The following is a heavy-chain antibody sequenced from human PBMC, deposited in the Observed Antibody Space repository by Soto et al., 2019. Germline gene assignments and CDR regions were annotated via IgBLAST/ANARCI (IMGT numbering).Heavy chain of an antibody. CDR1: GYTFTSYG. Sequence: ASVKVSCKASGYTFTSYGISWVRQAPGQGLEWMGWISAYNGNTNYAQKLQGRVTMTTDTSTSTAYMELRSLRSDDTAVYYCARDITIFGVVILRPFDYWGQGTLVTVSS. CDR3: ARDITIFGVVILRPFDY. D-gene: IGHD3-3*01. J-gene: IGHJ4*02. CDR2: ISAYNGNT. V-gene: IGHV1-18*01.